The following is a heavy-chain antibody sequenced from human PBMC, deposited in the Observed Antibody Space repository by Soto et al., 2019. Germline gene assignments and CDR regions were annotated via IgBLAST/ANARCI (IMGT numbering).Heavy chain of an antibody. D-gene: IGHD7-27*01. Sequence: QVQLQESGPGLVKPSETLSLTCTVSGGSITDSYWSWIRQPPGKGLEWIGYIYYGGSTSYNPSLKSRVTISVDPSKNHFTLNLNSVTAADTAVYYCAREARRWGFTPRYRDGWGKGTTVTVSS. J-gene: IGHJ6*03. V-gene: IGHV4-59*01. CDR3: AREARRWGFTPRYRDG. CDR2: IYYGGST. CDR1: GGSITDSY.